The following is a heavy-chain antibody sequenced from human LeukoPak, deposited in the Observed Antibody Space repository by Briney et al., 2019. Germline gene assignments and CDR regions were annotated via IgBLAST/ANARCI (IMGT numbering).Heavy chain of an antibody. CDR1: GGSISSYY. Sequence: SETLSLTCTVSGGSISSYYWSWIRQPAGKGLEWTGRIYTSGSTNYNPSLKSRVTMSVDTSKNQFSLKLSSVTAADTAVYYCARADYYDILTGYYNDAFDIWGQGTMVTVSS. D-gene: IGHD3-9*01. V-gene: IGHV4-4*07. CDR3: ARADYYDILTGYYNDAFDI. J-gene: IGHJ3*02. CDR2: IYTSGST.